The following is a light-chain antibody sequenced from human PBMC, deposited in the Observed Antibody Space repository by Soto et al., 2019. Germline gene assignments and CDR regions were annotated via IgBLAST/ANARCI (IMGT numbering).Light chain of an antibody. CDR2: GAS. CDR1: QSVRGN. CDR3: QQYNNWLYT. J-gene: IGKJ2*01. Sequence: EIVMTQSPATLSVSPGERATLSCRASQSVRGNLAWYQQKPGQSPRLLIYGASSRATGIPARFSGSGSGTEFTLTISSLQSEDFAVYYCQQYNNWLYTFGQGTKLEIK. V-gene: IGKV3-15*01.